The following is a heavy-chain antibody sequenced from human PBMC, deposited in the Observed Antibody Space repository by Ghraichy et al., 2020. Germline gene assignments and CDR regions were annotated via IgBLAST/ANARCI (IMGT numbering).Heavy chain of an antibody. CDR3: ARYVTLWFGEFTYYYGMDV. J-gene: IGHJ6*02. CDR1: GGSFSGYY. CDR2: INHSGST. V-gene: IGHV4-34*01. D-gene: IGHD3-10*01. Sequence: SETLSLTCAVYGGSFSGYYWSWIRQPPGKGLEWIGEINHSGSTNYNPSLKSRVTISVDTSKNQFSLKLSSVTAADTAVYYCARYVTLWFGEFTYYYGMDVWGQGTTVTVSS.